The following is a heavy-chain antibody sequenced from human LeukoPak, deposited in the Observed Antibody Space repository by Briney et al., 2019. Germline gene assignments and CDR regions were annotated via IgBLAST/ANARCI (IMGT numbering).Heavy chain of an antibody. CDR1: GGSISSSSYY. J-gene: IGHJ4*02. V-gene: IGHV4-39*07. D-gene: IGHD3-9*01. CDR3: ARAVGSFDWLPLFDY. CDR2: IYHSGIT. Sequence: SETLSLTCTVSGGSISSSSYYWGWIRQPPGKGLEWIGNIYHSGITYYTPSLKSRVTISVDTSKNQFYLKLNSVTAADTAVYYCARAVGSFDWLPLFDYWGQGTLVTVSS.